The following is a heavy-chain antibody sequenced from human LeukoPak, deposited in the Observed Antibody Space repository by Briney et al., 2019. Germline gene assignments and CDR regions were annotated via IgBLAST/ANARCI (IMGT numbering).Heavy chain of an antibody. CDR3: ARDRVYYYDSSGSGDAFDI. CDR1: GFTFSNYA. V-gene: IGHV3-23*01. CDR2: NSDRGSST. Sequence: GASLRLSCAASGFTFSNYAMSWVRQSPGKGLEWVSTNSDRGSSTYYADSVKGRLTISRDNSKNTLYLQMSSLRAEDTAVFYCARDRVYYYDSSGSGDAFDIWGQGTMVTVSS. J-gene: IGHJ3*02. D-gene: IGHD3-22*01.